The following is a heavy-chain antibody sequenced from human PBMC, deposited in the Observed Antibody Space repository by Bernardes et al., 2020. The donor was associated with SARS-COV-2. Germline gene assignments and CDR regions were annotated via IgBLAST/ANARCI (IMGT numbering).Heavy chain of an antibody. J-gene: IGHJ6*02. D-gene: IGHD2-2*01. V-gene: IGHV4-61*02. Sequence: SETLSLTCTVSGGSISSGSYYWSWIRQPAGKGLEWIGRIYTSGSTNYNPSLKSRVTISVDTSKNQFSLKLSSVTAADTAVYYCARDQVRGFYYYYYGMDVWGQGTTVTVSS. CDR3: ARDQVRGFYYYYYGMDV. CDR2: IYTSGST. CDR1: GGSISSGSYY.